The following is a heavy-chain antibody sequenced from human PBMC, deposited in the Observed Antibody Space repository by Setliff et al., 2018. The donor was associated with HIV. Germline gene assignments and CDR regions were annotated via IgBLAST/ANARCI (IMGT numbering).Heavy chain of an antibody. CDR2: IYYSGST. J-gene: IGHJ3*02. V-gene: IGHV4-59*01. D-gene: IGHD5-12*01. CDR3: ARAEMATIVAFDI. Sequence: SETLSLTCTVSDGSFSSDYWTWIRQTPGKGLEWIGYIYYSGSTKYNPSLTSRVTISVDTSKNHSSLKLTSVTAADTAVYYCARAEMATIVAFDIWGQGTMVTVSS. CDR1: DGSFSSDY.